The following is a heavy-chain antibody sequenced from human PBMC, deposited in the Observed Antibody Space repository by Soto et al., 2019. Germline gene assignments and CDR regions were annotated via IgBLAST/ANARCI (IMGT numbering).Heavy chain of an antibody. V-gene: IGHV1-69*01. D-gene: IGHD6-6*01. CDR2: IIPIFGTA. CDR3: ARDAGVAARDYYYYGMDV. Sequence: QVQLVQSGAEVKKPGSSVKVSCKASGGTFSSYAISWVRQAPGQGLEWMGGIIPIFGTANYAQKFQGRVTITADESTSTAYMERGSLRAEDTAVYYCARDAGVAARDYYYYGMDVWGQWTTVTVSS. CDR1: GGTFSSYA. J-gene: IGHJ6*02.